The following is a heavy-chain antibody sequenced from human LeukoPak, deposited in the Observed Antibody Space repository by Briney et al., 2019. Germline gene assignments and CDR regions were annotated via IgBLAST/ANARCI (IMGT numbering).Heavy chain of an antibody. V-gene: IGHV3-23*01. CDR3: ARGSTYDFWSGDALDV. CDR2: ISGSAEKT. J-gene: IGHJ3*01. D-gene: IGHD3-3*01. CDR1: GFAFSSHA. Sequence: GGSLRLSCAASGFAFSSHAMTWVRQTPGKGLEWVSSISGSAEKTYYADSVKGRFTISRDSSQKILNLQMNNLRVEDTAIYYCARGSTYDFWSGDALDVWGQGTMVTVAS.